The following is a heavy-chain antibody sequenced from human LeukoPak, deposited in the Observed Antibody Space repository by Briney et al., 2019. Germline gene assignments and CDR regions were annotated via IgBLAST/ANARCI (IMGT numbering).Heavy chain of an antibody. CDR3: AEGNTYSDY. J-gene: IGHJ4*02. CDR1: GGSISTYY. CDR2: IYYTGSA. Sequence: SETLSLTCTVSGGSISTYYWSWIRQPPGKGLEWIGFIYYTGSANYNPSLKGRVTISVDTSKNQFSLRLSSVTAADTAVYYCAEGNTYSDYWGQGLLVTVSA. V-gene: IGHV4-59*01.